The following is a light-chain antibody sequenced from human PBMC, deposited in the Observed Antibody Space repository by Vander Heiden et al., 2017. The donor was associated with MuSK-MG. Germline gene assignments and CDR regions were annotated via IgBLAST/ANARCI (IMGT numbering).Light chain of an antibody. CDR1: NSDIGDYDY. CDR2: DVH. J-gene: IGLJ2*01. CDR3: SSYSVKSTLV. V-gene: IGLV2-14*03. Sequence: SALTQSAPVSGSPGQSITISCTGTNSDIGDYDYVAWYQQHPGRAPKLLIFDVHSRPSGISSRFSASKSGNTATLAISDLQFDDEAEYFCSSYSVKSTLVFGGGTKVTVL.